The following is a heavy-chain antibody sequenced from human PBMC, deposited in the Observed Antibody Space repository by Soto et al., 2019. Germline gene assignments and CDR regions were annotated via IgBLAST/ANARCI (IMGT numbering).Heavy chain of an antibody. Sequence: LGGSLRLSCAASGFTFSSYGMHWVRQAPGKGLEWVAVISYDGNNKYYADSVKGRFTISRDNSKNTLFLQMNSLRAEDTAVYYCAKAQGFCSSTSCREAYYYYGMDVWGQGTTVTVSS. CDR1: GFTFSSYG. CDR3: AKAQGFCSSTSCREAYYYYGMDV. CDR2: ISYDGNNK. D-gene: IGHD2-2*01. V-gene: IGHV3-30*18. J-gene: IGHJ6*02.